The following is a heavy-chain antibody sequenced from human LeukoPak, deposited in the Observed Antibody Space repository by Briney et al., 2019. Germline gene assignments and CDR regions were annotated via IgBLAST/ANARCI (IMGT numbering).Heavy chain of an antibody. Sequence: SETLSLTCAVYGGSFSGYYWSWIRQPPGKGLEWIGEINHSGSTNYNPSLKSRVTISVDTSKNQFSLKLSSVTAADTAVYYCAHSTRSGIVYFDYWGQGTLVTVSS. CDR2: INHSGST. CDR3: AHSTRSGIVYFDY. V-gene: IGHV4-34*01. J-gene: IGHJ4*02. D-gene: IGHD3-22*01. CDR1: GGSFSGYY.